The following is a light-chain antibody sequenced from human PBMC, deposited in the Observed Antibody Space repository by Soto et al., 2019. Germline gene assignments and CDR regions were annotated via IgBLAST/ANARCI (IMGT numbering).Light chain of an antibody. CDR3: QHYGSSRT. CDR2: ATS. V-gene: IGKV3-20*01. Sequence: DIVLSQSPGTLSLSPGERATLSCRASQSVDSTYLAWYQKKPDPSTRLLIYATSTRAAGLPGRCSGSGSGTDITLTISMQEPDDVAEYYCQHYGSSRTFGQGTKVDIK. CDR1: QSVDSTY. J-gene: IGKJ1*01.